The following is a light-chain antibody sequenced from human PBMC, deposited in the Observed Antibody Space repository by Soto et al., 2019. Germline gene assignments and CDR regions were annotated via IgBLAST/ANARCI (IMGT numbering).Light chain of an antibody. CDR2: EVN. V-gene: IGLV2-14*01. CDR1: SSDVGGYNF. J-gene: IGLJ2*01. Sequence: QSVLTQPASVSGSPGQSITISCSGTSSDVGGYNFVSWYQQHPGKAPRLMIYEVNNRPSGVSNRFSGSKSGNTASLTISGLQAEDEADYYCNSYTSTSTRVVFGGGTKVTVL. CDR3: NSYTSTSTRVV.